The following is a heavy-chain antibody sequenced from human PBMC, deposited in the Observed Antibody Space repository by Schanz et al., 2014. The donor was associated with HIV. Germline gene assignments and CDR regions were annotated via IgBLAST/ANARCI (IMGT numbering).Heavy chain of an antibody. V-gene: IGHV3-23*04. J-gene: IGHJ5*02. CDR2: IGDSAVNT. CDR3: AREYYSRNWNWFDP. CDR1: GFTFSDVW. Sequence: EVQLVESGGGLVKPGGSLRLSCAASGFTFSDVWLNWVRQAPGKGLEWVSSIGDSAVNTFYTNSVKGRFTISRDNSKNTLYLQMNSLRAEDTAVYYCAREYYSRNWNWFDPWGQGTLVTVSS. D-gene: IGHD6-13*01.